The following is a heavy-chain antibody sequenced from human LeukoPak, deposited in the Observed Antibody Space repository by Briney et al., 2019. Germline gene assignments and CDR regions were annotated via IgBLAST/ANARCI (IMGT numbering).Heavy chain of an antibody. V-gene: IGHV3-23*01. CDR1: GFTFRSYA. J-gene: IGHJ6*03. D-gene: IGHD6-19*01. CDR2: ISGSGDNT. Sequence: GGSLRLSCAASGFTFRSYAMTWVRQAPGKGLEWVSSISGSGDNTEYADSVKGRFTISRDNSKNKLDLQMNNLRAEDTAVYYCAKSGYSSGWYIGNYYYYYMDVWGKGTTVTISS. CDR3: AKSGYSSGWYIGNYYYYYMDV.